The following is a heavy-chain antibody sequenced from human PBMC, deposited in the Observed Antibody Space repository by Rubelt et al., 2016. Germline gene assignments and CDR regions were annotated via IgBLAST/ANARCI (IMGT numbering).Heavy chain of an antibody. Sequence: QVQLQESGPGLVKPSGTLSLTCAMSGGSITSSNWWSWVRQPPGKGLEWIGEIFHTGSTNYNPSLKSRVTISVNTSKNQFSLKLTSVTAADTAVYYCAGRTNWFDPWGQGTPLTVSS. V-gene: IGHV4-4*02. J-gene: IGHJ5*02. CDR3: AGRTNWFDP. CDR1: GGSITSSNW. CDR2: IFHTGST.